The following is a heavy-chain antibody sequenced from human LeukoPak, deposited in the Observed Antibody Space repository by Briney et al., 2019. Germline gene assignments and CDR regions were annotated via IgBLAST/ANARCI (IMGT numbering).Heavy chain of an antibody. J-gene: IGHJ6*02. CDR3: ARDYYYGMDV. CDR1: GDSISSGGYS. V-gene: IGHV4-30-2*01. Sequence: SQTLSLTCAVSGDSISSGGYSWGWIRQPPGKGLEWIGYIYHSGSTYYNPSLKSRVTISVDRSKNQFSLKLSSVTAADTAVYYCARDYYYGMDVWGQGTTVTVSS. CDR2: IYHSGST.